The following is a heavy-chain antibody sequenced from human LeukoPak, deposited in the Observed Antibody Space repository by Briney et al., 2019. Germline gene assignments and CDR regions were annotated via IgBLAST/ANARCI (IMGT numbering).Heavy chain of an antibody. CDR1: GGSISSSSYY. CDR3: ARETSQKGAHYMDV. V-gene: IGHV4-39*07. J-gene: IGHJ6*03. Sequence: SETLSLTCAVSGGSISSSSYYWGWIRQPPGKGLEWIGSIFYSGSTYYNVSLKSRVTISIDTSKNQFSLKLTSVTAADTAVYYCARETSQKGAHYMDVWGKGTTVTISS. CDR2: IFYSGST. D-gene: IGHD3-16*01.